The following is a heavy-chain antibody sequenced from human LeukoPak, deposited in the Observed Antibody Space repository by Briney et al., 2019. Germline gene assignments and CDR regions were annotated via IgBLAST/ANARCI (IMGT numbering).Heavy chain of an antibody. Sequence: GGSLRLSCAASGSTFSSYWMSWVRQAPGKGLEWVANIKQDGSEKYYVDSVKGRFTISRDNAKNSLYLQMNSLRAEDTAVYYCARGGIAAAGNTNFDYWGQGTLVTVSS. CDR1: GSTFSSYW. J-gene: IGHJ4*02. D-gene: IGHD6-13*01. CDR2: IKQDGSEK. V-gene: IGHV3-7*01. CDR3: ARGGIAAAGNTNFDY.